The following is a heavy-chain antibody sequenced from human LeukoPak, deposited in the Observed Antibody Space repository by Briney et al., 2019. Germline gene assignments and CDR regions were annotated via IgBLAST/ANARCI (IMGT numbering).Heavy chain of an antibody. CDR2: TYYRSKWYN. CDR1: GDSVSSNSAA. V-gene: IGHV6-1*01. Sequence: SQILSLTCAISGDSVSSNSAAWNWIRQSPSRGLEWLGRTYYRSKWYNDYAVSVKSRITINPDTSKNQFSLQLNSVTPEDTAVYYCARAHQVPAAMRGYYFDYWGQGTLVTVSS. D-gene: IGHD2-2*01. CDR3: ARAHQVPAAMRGYYFDY. J-gene: IGHJ4*02.